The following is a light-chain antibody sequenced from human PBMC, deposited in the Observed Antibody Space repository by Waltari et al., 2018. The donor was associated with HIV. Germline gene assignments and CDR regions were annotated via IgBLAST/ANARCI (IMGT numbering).Light chain of an antibody. CDR3: QVWHYSVF. Sequence: SYELTQPLSVSVALGQTARITCGGNNVGTKDVHWYQQKSGQAPLLVIYNDVNRPSGIPELFCASKSRNTATLTISGAQAGDEADYYCQVWHYSVFFGGGTKLTVL. V-gene: IGLV3-9*01. CDR2: NDV. CDR1: NVGTKD. J-gene: IGLJ2*01.